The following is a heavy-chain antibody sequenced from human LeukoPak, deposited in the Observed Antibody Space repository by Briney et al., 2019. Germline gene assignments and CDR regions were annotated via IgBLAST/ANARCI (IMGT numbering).Heavy chain of an antibody. CDR2: IYYSGST. CDR1: GGSINNHY. V-gene: IGHV4-59*11. D-gene: IGHD1-26*01. J-gene: IGHJ6*02. CDR3: ARDRDVGTYYYYYGLDV. Sequence: SETLSLTCTVSGGSINNHYWSWIRQPPGKGLEWIGYIYYSGSTNYNPPFKSRATISVDTSKNQFSLKLTSVTAADTAVYHCARDRDVGTYYYYYGLDVWGQGTTVTVSS.